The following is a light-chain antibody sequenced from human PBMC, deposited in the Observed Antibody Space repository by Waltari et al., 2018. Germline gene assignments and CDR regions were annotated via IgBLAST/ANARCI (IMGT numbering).Light chain of an antibody. CDR3: QQYNSYSLLT. CDR1: QSISNW. Sequence: DIQMPQSPYTLSASVGDRVIITCRASQSISNWLSWYKQKPGKAPKLLIYKASSLESGVPSRFSGSGSGTVFTLTISSLQPDDFATYYCQQYNSYSLLTFGGGTKVEIK. CDR2: KAS. V-gene: IGKV1-5*03. J-gene: IGKJ4*01.